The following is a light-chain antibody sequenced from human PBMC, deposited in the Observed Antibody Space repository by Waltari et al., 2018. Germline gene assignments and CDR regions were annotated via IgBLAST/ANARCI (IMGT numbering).Light chain of an antibody. J-gene: IGKJ1*01. Sequence: DIQMTQTPSSLSASVGDRVTITCRGSQRISSYLNWYQQKPGKAPKLLIYAASSLQSGVPSRFSGSGSGTDFILTISSLQPEDFATYYCQQSYSTPRTFGQGTKVEIK. V-gene: IGKV1-39*01. CDR2: AAS. CDR1: QRISSY. CDR3: QQSYSTPRT.